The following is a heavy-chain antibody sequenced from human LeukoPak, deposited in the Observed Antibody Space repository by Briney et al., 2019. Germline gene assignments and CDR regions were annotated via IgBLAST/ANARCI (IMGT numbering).Heavy chain of an antibody. V-gene: IGHV3-15*01. J-gene: IGHJ4*02. CDR1: GFTFSNAW. CDR3: ARDSRRITRYYDILTGYYSDY. D-gene: IGHD3-9*01. CDR2: IKSKTDGGTT. Sequence: GGSLRLSCAASGFTFSNAWMSWVRQAPGKGLEWVGRIKSKTDGGTTDYAAPVKGRFTISRDNAKNSLYLQMNSLRAEDTAVYYCARDSRRITRYYDILTGYYSDYWGQGTLVTVSS.